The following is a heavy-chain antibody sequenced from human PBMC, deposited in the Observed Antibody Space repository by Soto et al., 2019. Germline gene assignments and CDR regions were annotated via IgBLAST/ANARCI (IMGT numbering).Heavy chain of an antibody. CDR1: GFTFSSYA. J-gene: IGHJ4*02. CDR2: ISGSGGST. D-gene: IGHD3-10*01. Sequence: GGSLRLSCAASGFTFSSYAMSWVRQAPGKGLEWVSAISGSGGSTYYADSVKGRFTISRDNSKNTLYLQMNSLRAEDTAVYYCAKQLLWFGELSHQIAYWGQGTLVTVSS. CDR3: AKQLLWFGELSHQIAY. V-gene: IGHV3-23*01.